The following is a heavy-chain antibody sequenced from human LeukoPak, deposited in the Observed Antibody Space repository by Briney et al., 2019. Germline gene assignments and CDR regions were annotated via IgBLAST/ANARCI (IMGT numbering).Heavy chain of an antibody. CDR3: VRDGVGNGHDLDY. CDR1: GFTVGSNY. J-gene: IGHJ4*02. V-gene: IGHV3-74*03. Sequence: GGSLRLSCAASGFTVGSNYMNWVRQAPGKGLEWVSRIDSDGSSTAYADSVKGRFTISRDNTGNMLFLQMNSLRAEDAAVYYCVRDGVGNGHDLDYWGQGAHVTVSS. D-gene: IGHD5-12*01. CDR2: IDSDGSST.